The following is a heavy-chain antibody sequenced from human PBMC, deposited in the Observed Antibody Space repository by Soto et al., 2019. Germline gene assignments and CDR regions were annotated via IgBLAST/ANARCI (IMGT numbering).Heavy chain of an antibody. D-gene: IGHD3-22*01. CDR3: ARTGYYYEADY. V-gene: IGHV4-31*03. CDR2: IYYSGST. Sequence: QVQLQESGPGLVKPSQTLSLTCTVSGGSISSGGYYWSWIRQHPGKGLEWIGYIYYSGSTYYNPSLQSRGTISVDTSKNQFSLKISSVTAADTAVYYCARTGYYYEADYWGQGTLVTVSS. CDR1: GGSISSGGYY. J-gene: IGHJ4*02.